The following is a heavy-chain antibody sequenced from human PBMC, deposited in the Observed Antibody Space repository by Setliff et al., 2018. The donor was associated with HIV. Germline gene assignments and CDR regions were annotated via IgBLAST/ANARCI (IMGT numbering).Heavy chain of an antibody. CDR3: ARDRPTGYFDC. D-gene: IGHD1-1*01. J-gene: IGHJ4*02. V-gene: IGHV3-23*01. CDR1: GFTFSNYW. CDR2: ISGSGDST. Sequence: PGGSLRLSCEASGFTFSNYWMSWVRQAPGKGLEWVSAISGSGDSTYYADSVKGRFTISRDNSKNTLYMQMNSLRGEDTAVYYCARDRPTGYFDCWGQGTLVTVSS.